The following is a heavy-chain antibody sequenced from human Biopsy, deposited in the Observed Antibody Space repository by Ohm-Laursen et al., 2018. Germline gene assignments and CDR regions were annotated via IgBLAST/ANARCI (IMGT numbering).Heavy chain of an antibody. V-gene: IGHV4-59*12. Sequence: SETLSLTCTVSGVSISSYFWSWIRQPPGKGLEWIGYIYFTGSTNYNPSLKSRVTISVDTSKNQFSLRLSSVTAADTAVYYCASAGYNPDWNFDLWGRGTRVTVSS. CDR2: IYFTGST. D-gene: IGHD5-24*01. CDR1: GVSISSYF. CDR3: ASAGYNPDWNFDL. J-gene: IGHJ2*01.